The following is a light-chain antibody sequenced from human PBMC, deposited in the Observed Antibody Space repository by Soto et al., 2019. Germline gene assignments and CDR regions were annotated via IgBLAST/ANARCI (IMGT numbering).Light chain of an antibody. CDR3: QQSYSTPRT. V-gene: IGKV1-39*01. Sequence: DIQMTQSPSSLSASVGDRVTITCQASRDISNYLNWYQQKPGKAPKLLIYAASSLQSGVPSRFSGSGSGTDFTLTISSLQPEDFATYYCQQSYSTPRTFGQVTKV. CDR1: RDISNY. CDR2: AAS. J-gene: IGKJ1*01.